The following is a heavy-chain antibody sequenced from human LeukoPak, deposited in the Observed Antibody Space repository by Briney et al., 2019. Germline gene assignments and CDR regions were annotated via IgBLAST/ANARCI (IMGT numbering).Heavy chain of an antibody. CDR2: IWYDGSNK. CDR3: ARVIAAAGYYYYGMDV. Sequence: GGSLRLSCAASGFTFSTYWMSWVRQAPGKGLEWVAVIWYDGSNKYYADSVKGRFTISRDNSKNTLYLQMNSLRAEDTAVYYCARVIAAAGYYYYGMDVWGQGTTVTVSS. CDR1: GFTFSTYW. V-gene: IGHV3-33*08. J-gene: IGHJ6*02. D-gene: IGHD6-13*01.